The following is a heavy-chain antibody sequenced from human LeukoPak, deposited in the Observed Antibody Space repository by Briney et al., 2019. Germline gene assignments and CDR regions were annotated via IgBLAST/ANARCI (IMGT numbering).Heavy chain of an antibody. D-gene: IGHD3-3*01. CDR3: AKGPRYCDFWSGHDY. J-gene: IGHJ4*02. Sequence: GGSLRLSCAASGFTFSSYGMHWVRQAPGKGLEWVAFIRYDGSNKYYADSVKGRFTISRDNSKNTLYLQMNSLRAEDTAVYYCAKGPRYCDFWSGHDYWGQGTLVTVSS. V-gene: IGHV3-30*02. CDR1: GFTFSSYG. CDR2: IRYDGSNK.